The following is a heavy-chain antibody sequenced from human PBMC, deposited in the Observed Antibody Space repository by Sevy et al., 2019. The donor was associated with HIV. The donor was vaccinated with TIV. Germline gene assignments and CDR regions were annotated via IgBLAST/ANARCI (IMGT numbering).Heavy chain of an antibody. CDR3: ARESIAAPPVDY. V-gene: IGHV3-21*01. J-gene: IGHJ4*02. CDR2: ISSSSSYL. Sequence: GGSLRLSCAASGFTFSSYSMNWVRQASGKGLEWVSSISSSSSYLYYADSVKGRFTISRDNAKNSLYLQMNSLRAEDTAVYYCARESIAAPPVDYWGQGTLVTVSS. CDR1: GFTFSSYS. D-gene: IGHD6-6*01.